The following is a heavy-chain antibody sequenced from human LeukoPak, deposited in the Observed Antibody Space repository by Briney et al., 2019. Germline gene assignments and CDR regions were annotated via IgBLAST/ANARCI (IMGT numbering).Heavy chain of an antibody. CDR3: AILDELVAISY. D-gene: IGHD5-12*01. CDR2: ISSSSSYI. J-gene: IGHJ4*02. Sequence: GGSLRLSCAASGFTFSSYSMNWVRQAPGKGLEWVSSISSSSSYIYYADSVKGRFTISRDNAKNSLYLQMNSLRAEDTAVYYCAILDELVAISYWGQGTLITVPS. V-gene: IGHV3-21*01. CDR1: GFTFSSYS.